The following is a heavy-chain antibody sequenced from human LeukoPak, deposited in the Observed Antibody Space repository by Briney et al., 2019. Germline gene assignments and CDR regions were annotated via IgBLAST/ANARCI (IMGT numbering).Heavy chain of an antibody. V-gene: IGHV3-33*01. CDR1: GLTFSSFG. J-gene: IGHJ4*02. Sequence: PGGSLRLSCAASGLTFSSFGMHWVRQAPSKGLEWVAVIWADGSNKYHADSVKGRFTISRDNSKNTLYLQMNSLRAEDTAVYYCATDAGAAPFDYWGQGTLVTVSS. CDR2: IWADGSNK. CDR3: ATDAGAAPFDY. D-gene: IGHD6-13*01.